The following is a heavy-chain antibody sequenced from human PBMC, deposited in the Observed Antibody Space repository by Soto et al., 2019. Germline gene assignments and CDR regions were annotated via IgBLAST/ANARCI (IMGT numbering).Heavy chain of an antibody. CDR2: TNPNSGGT. CDR1: GYTFTGYY. CDR3: ARDRSVDGYNYVDY. D-gene: IGHD5-12*01. Sequence: ASVKVSCKASGYTFTGYYMHWVRQAPGQGLEWMGWTNPNSGGTNYAQKFQGWVTMTRDTSISTAYMELSRLRSDDTAVYYCARDRSVDGYNYVDYWGQGTLVTVSS. J-gene: IGHJ4*02. V-gene: IGHV1-2*04.